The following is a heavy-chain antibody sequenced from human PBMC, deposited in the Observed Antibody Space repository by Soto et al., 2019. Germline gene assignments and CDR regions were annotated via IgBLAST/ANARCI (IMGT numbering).Heavy chain of an antibody. CDR3: ARLSPDSSGADY. D-gene: IGHD3-22*01. CDR2: TYYSGST. CDR1: DGSISSYY. J-gene: IGHJ4*02. Sequence: PSEPLCLTWSVSDGSISSYYWSWIRQPPGKGLEWIGYTYYSGSTNYNPSLKSRVTISVDTSKNQFSLKLSSVTAADTAVYYCARLSPDSSGADYWGQGTLVTVSS. V-gene: IGHV4-59*01.